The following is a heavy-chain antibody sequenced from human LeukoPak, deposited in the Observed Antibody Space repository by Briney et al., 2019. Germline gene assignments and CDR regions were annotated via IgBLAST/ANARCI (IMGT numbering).Heavy chain of an antibody. D-gene: IGHD3-10*01. J-gene: IGHJ4*02. Sequence: GASVKVSCKAFGYTFTSNYMHWVRQAPGQGPEWMGGISPSGGSTTYAQKFQGRVTMTRDTSTSTDYMELSSLRSEDTAVYYCARGQWFGEGSFYYFDYWGQGTLVTVSS. V-gene: IGHV1-46*01. CDR3: ARGQWFGEGSFYYFDY. CDR2: ISPSGGST. CDR1: GYTFTSNY.